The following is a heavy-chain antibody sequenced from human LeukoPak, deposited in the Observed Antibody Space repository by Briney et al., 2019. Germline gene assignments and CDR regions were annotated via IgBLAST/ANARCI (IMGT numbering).Heavy chain of an antibody. CDR2: INPNSGGT. Sequence: GASVKVSCKASGYTFTGYYMHWVRQAPGQGLEWMGWINPNSGGTNYAQKFQGRVTMTRDTSISTAYMELSRLRSDDTAVYYCARALWDTVTTLPLWGQGTLVTVSS. J-gene: IGHJ4*02. CDR1: GYTFTGYY. CDR3: ARALWDTVTTLPL. D-gene: IGHD4-17*01. V-gene: IGHV1-2*02.